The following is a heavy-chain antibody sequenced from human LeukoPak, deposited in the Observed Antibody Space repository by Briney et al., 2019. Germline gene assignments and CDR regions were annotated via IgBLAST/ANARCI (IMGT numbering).Heavy chain of an antibody. CDR2: IYYSGST. CDR1: GGSLSSYY. Sequence: SETLSLTCTVSGGSLSSYYWSWIRQPPGKGLEWIGYIYYSGSTNYNPSLKSRVTISVDTSKNQFSLKLSSVTAADTAVYYCARGGITMPHDYWGQGTLVTVSS. V-gene: IGHV4-59*01. CDR3: ARGGITMPHDY. J-gene: IGHJ4*02. D-gene: IGHD3-10*01.